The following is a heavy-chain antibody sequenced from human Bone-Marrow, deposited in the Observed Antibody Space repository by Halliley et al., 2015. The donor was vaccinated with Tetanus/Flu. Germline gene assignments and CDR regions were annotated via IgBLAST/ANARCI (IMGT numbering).Heavy chain of an antibody. Sequence: LRLSCAVSGGSISSGGYSWSWIRKPPGRGLEWIGYIYHSGSSYYNPSLKSRVTISIDTSKNQFSLKLSSVTAADTAVYYCVRDDYGGDSNWFDPWGQGTLFTASS. D-gene: IGHD4-17*01. V-gene: IGHV4-30-2*01. CDR2: IYHSGSS. CDR1: GGSISSGGYS. CDR3: VRDDYGGDSNWFDP. J-gene: IGHJ5*02.